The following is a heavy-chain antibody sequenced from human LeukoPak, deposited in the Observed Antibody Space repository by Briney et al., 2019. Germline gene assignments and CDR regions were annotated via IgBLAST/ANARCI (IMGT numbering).Heavy chain of an antibody. CDR1: GFTFSSCS. CDR3: ARQQGRGWFPG. J-gene: IGHJ4*02. D-gene: IGHD6-19*01. V-gene: IGHV3-21*01. CDR2: ISSSSSYI. Sequence: PGGSLRLSCAASGFTFSSCSMNWVRQAPGKGLEWVSSISSSSSYIYYADSVKGRFTISRDNAKNSLYLQMNSLRAEDTAVYYCARQQGRGWFPGWGQGTLVTVSS.